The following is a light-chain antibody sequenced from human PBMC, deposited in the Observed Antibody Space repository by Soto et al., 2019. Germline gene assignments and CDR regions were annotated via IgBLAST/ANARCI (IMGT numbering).Light chain of an antibody. Sequence: QSALTQPASVSGSPGQSITLSCTGTSSDVGGYNYVSWYQQHPGKAPKLMIYEVSNRPSGVSNRFSGSKSGNTASLTISGLQAEDEADYYCSSYTSRSTLVFGGGTKPHRP. CDR1: SSDVGGYNY. V-gene: IGLV2-14*01. CDR2: EVS. J-gene: IGLJ2*01. CDR3: SSYTSRSTLV.